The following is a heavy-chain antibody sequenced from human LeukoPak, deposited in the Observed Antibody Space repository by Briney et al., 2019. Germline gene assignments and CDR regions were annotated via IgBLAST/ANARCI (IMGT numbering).Heavy chain of an antibody. CDR3: TRRYYDFWSGYYFDY. Sequence: GRSLRLSCTASGFTFGDYAMSWFRQAPGKGLEWVGFIRSKAYGGTTEYAASVKGRFTISRDDSKSIAYLQMNSLKTEGTAVYYCTRRYYDFWSGYYFDYWGQGTLVTVSS. J-gene: IGHJ4*02. CDR1: GFTFGDYA. CDR2: IRSKAYGGTT. V-gene: IGHV3-49*03. D-gene: IGHD3-3*01.